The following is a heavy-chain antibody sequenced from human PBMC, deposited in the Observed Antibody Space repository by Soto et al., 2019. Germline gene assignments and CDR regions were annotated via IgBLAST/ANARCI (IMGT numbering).Heavy chain of an antibody. Sequence: SETLSLTCTVSGGSISSGGYYWSWIRQHPGKGLEWIGYIYYSGSTYYNPSLKRRVTISVDTSKNQFSLKLSSVTAADTAVYYCARAPFTIFGVVIISHFDYWGQGTLVTVSS. CDR3: ARAPFTIFGVVIISHFDY. J-gene: IGHJ4*02. V-gene: IGHV4-31*03. CDR1: GGSISSGGYY. D-gene: IGHD3-3*01. CDR2: IYYSGST.